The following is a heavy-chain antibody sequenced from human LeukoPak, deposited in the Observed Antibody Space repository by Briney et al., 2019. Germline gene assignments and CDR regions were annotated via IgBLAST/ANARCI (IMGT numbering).Heavy chain of an antibody. Sequence: SVKVSCKASGGTFGSYAISWVRQAPGQGLEWMGRIIPILRQSNSAQKFQGTVSITADAFTNTAYMELSSLRSEGSAVYYCATGGAYADAFDIWGQGTLVTVSS. CDR1: GGTFGSYA. CDR3: ATGGAYADAFDI. D-gene: IGHD5-12*01. V-gene: IGHV1-69*11. J-gene: IGHJ3*02. CDR2: IIPILRQS.